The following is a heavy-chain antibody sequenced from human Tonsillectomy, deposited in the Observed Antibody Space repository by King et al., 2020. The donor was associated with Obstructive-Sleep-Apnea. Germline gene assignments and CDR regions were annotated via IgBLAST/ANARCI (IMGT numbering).Heavy chain of an antibody. D-gene: IGHD3-22*01. J-gene: IGHJ4*02. Sequence: VQLQQWGVGLLKSSETLSLTCAVYGGSFSEYYWSWIRHSPGKGLEWIGENNHDGSTTYNRSLKSRVTISLDTSKNHFSLKVNSVTAADTAVYYCARGDPLVVNSPDYFDYWGQGTLVTVSS. V-gene: IGHV4-34*01. CDR3: ARGDPLVVNSPDYFDY. CDR1: GGSFSEYY. CDR2: NNHDGST.